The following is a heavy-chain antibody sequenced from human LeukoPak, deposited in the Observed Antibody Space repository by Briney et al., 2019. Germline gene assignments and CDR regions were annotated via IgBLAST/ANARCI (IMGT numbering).Heavy chain of an antibody. V-gene: IGHV3-30*04. J-gene: IGHJ4*02. CDR3: ARGPPELYCGGDCSHYFDY. CDR1: GFIFSNYA. D-gene: IGHD2-21*02. CDR2: ISYHGRDQ. Sequence: GGSLRLSCAASGFIFSNYAMHWVRQAPGKGLDWVAVISYHGRDQFYADSVKGRFSISRDSPRNTLYLQMNSLGAEDTAVYYCARGPPELYCGGDCSHYFDYWGQGTLVTVSS.